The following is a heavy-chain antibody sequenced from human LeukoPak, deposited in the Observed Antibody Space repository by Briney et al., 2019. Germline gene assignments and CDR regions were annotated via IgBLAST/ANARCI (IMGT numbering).Heavy chain of an antibody. D-gene: IGHD3-10*01. CDR1: GFTFSSYA. Sequence: GGSLRLSCAASGFTFSSYAMSRVRQAPGKGLEWVSAISGSGGSTYYADSVKGRFTISRDNSKNTLYLQMNSLRAEDTAVYYCAKDRYYGSGSYYAYYYYGMDVWGQGTTVTVSS. V-gene: IGHV3-23*01. CDR2: ISGSGGST. CDR3: AKDRYYGSGSYYAYYYYGMDV. J-gene: IGHJ6*02.